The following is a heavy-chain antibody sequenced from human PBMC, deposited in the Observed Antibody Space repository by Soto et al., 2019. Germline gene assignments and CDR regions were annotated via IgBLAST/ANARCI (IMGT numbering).Heavy chain of an antibody. CDR2: IKFDGSVK. V-gene: IGHV3-7*03. CDR3: VKDGGYCSSTTCYSPRNHYFDS. J-gene: IGHJ4*02. D-gene: IGHD2-2*01. Sequence: GGSLRLSCAASGFTFSDYWMSWVRQAPGKGPEWVANIKFDGSVKQYVDSVRGRFTISRDNSRNSLFLQMNSLRAGDTAVYYCVKDGGYCSSTTCYSPRNHYFDSWGQGTLVTVSS. CDR1: GFTFSDYW.